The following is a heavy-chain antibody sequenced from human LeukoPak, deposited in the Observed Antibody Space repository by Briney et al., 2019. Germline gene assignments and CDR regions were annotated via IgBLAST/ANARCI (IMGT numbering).Heavy chain of an antibody. V-gene: IGHV3-74*01. CDR1: GFTFSSYW. D-gene: IGHD3-10*01. CDR3: AREYGSGSYDY. CDR2: INSDGTSS. Sequence: PGGSLRLSCAASGFTFSSYWMHWVRQAPGKGLVWVTRINSDGTSSSYADSVKGRFTISRDNVKKTLYLQMNSLRDEDTAVYYCAREYGSGSYDYWGQGTLVTVSS. J-gene: IGHJ4*02.